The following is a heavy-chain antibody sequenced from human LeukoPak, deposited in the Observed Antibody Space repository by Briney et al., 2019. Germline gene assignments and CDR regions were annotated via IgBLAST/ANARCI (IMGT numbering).Heavy chain of an antibody. V-gene: IGHV4-39*01. Sequence: PSETLSLTCTVSGGSISSSSYYWGWNRQPPGKGLEWIGSIYYSGSTYYNPSLKSRVTISVDTSKNQFSLKLSSVTAADTAVYYCACSESYMDVWGKGTTVTVSS. CDR3: ACSESYMDV. CDR1: GGSISSSSYY. CDR2: IYYSGST. D-gene: IGHD3-10*02. J-gene: IGHJ6*03.